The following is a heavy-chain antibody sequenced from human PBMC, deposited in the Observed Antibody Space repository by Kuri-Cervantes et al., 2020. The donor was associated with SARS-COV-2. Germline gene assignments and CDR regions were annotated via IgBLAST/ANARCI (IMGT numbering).Heavy chain of an antibody. CDR3: AKDPGERYYYDTEPYYFDY. J-gene: IGHJ4*02. Sequence: GGSLRLSCAASGFTFSDYYMSWVRQAPGKGLEWVAVIPYDGSNKYYADSVKGRFTISRDNSKNTLYLQMNSLRAEDTAVYYCAKDPGERYYYDTEPYYFDYWGQGTLVTVSS. CDR2: IPYDGSNK. D-gene: IGHD3-22*01. V-gene: IGHV3-30*18. CDR1: GFTFSDYY.